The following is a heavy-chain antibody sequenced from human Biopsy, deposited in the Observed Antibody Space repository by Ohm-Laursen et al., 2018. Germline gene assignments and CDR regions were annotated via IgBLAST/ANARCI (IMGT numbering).Heavy chain of an antibody. CDR1: GGSISSFY. Sequence: SDTLSLTCAVSGGSISSFYWTWIRQPPGRGPEWIGDISDSGSPNYKPSLKSRVIISVDTSKNQFSLNLSFVTAADTAVYYCARRGSGGRSFDHWGQGTLVTVSS. J-gene: IGHJ4*02. V-gene: IGHV4-59*08. CDR3: ARRGSGGRSFDH. CDR2: ISDSGSP. D-gene: IGHD2-15*01.